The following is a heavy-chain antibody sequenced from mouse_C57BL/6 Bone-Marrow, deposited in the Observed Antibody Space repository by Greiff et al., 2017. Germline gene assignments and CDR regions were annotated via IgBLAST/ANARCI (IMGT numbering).Heavy chain of an antibody. CDR1: GYTFTSHW. CDR2: ILPGSGST. V-gene: IGHV1-56*01. CDR3: ASGYGNCPCYYAMDY. J-gene: IGHJ4*01. Sequence: QVQLQQSGPELVRPGASVKISCKATGYTFTSHWMQWVRQRPGQGLEWIGEILPGSGSTYYNEKFKGKATFTVDTSSSTAYMQLSSLTCEDAADYFCASGYGNCPCYYAMDYWGQGTSVTVSS. D-gene: IGHD2-1*01.